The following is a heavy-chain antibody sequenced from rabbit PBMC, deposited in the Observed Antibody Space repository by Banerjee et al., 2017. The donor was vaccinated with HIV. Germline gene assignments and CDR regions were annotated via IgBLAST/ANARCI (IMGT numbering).Heavy chain of an antibody. D-gene: IGHD4-1*01. Sequence: QEQLEESGGDLVKPEGSLTLTCTASGFSFSNKYVMWWVRQAPGKGLEWIACIGAGSSGTTYYASWAKGRFTISKTSSTTVTLQMTSLTAADTATYLCARDLAGVIGWNFNLWGPGTLVTVS. V-gene: IGHV1S45*01. CDR3: ARDLAGVIGWNFNL. CDR2: IGAGSSGTT. CDR1: GFSFSNKYV. J-gene: IGHJ4*01.